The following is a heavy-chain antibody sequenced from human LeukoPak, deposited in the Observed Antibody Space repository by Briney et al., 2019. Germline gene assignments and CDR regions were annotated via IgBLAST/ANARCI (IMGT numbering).Heavy chain of an antibody. Sequence: GGSLRLSCETSGFTFSKHALNWVRQAPGKGLEWVSSISSSGTYIYYADSLKGRFTISRDNAKNILSLQMSSLRAEDTAVYYCARDCGGDCYPADAFDIWGQGTMVTVS. CDR2: ISSSGTYI. J-gene: IGHJ3*02. CDR3: ARDCGGDCYPADAFDI. CDR1: GFTFSKHA. V-gene: IGHV3-21*01. D-gene: IGHD2-21*02.